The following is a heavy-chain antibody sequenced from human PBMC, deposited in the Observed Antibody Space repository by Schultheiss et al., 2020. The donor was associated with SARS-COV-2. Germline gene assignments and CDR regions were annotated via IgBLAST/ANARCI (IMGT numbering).Heavy chain of an antibody. J-gene: IGHJ6*02. D-gene: IGHD4-17*01. Sequence: SLKISCAASGFTFDDYAMHWVRQAPGKGLEWVSGISWNSGNIGYADSVKGRFTISRDNAKNSLYLQMNSLRAEDTAVYYCARDRSYGSYGMDVWGQGTTVTVSS. CDR3: ARDRSYGSYGMDV. V-gene: IGHV3-9*01. CDR2: ISWNSGNI. CDR1: GFTFDDYA.